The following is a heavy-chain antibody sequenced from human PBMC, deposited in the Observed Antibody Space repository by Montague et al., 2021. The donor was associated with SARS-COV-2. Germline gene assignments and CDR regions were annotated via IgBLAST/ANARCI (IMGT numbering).Heavy chain of an antibody. CDR2: IGTAGDT. Sequence: SLRLSCAASGFTFSSYDMHRVRQATGKGLEWVSAIGTAGDTYYPGSVKGRFTISRENAKNSLYLQMNSLRAGDTAVYYCARAGLGGAYYYYYGMDVWGQGTTVTVSS. CDR3: ARAGLGGAYYYYYGMDV. J-gene: IGHJ6*02. V-gene: IGHV3-13*01. D-gene: IGHD4-23*01. CDR1: GFTFSSYD.